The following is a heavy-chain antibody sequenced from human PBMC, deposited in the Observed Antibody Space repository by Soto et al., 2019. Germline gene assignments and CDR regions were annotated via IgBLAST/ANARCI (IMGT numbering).Heavy chain of an antibody. V-gene: IGHV1-3*01. Sequence: QVPLVQSGAEVKKPGASVKVSCKASGYTFTSYAMHWVRQAPGQRLEWMGWINAGNGNTKYSQKFQGRVTITRDTSASTAYMELSSLRSEDTAVYYCARAKRITMIVVAPAFDYWGQGTLVTVSS. J-gene: IGHJ4*02. D-gene: IGHD3-22*01. CDR1: GYTFTSYA. CDR3: ARAKRITMIVVAPAFDY. CDR2: INAGNGNT.